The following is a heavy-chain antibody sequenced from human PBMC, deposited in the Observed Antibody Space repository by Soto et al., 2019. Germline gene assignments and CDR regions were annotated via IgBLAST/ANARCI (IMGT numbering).Heavy chain of an antibody. J-gene: IGHJ6*02. Sequence: QVQLVQSGAEVKKPGSSVKVSCKASGGTFSSYAISWVRQAPGQGLEWMGGIIPIFGTANYAQKFQGRVTITADESTSTAYMELSSLRSEDTAVYYCARAPHTKTIFGVVTGEIYYYYGMDVWGQGTTVTVSS. CDR2: IIPIFGTA. V-gene: IGHV1-69*01. CDR1: GGTFSSYA. D-gene: IGHD3-3*01. CDR3: ARAPHTKTIFGVVTGEIYYYYGMDV.